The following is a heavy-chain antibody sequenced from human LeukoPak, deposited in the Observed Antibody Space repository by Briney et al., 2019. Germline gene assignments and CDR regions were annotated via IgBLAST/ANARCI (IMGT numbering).Heavy chain of an antibody. J-gene: IGHJ6*02. V-gene: IGHV3-23*01. Sequence: PGGSLRLSCAASGFTFSTCSMRWVRQAPGKGLEWVSGTSGSGGGTNYADSVKGRFTISRDNSKNTLYLQMNSLRVEDTAVYYCAKGGGPAAIGYYYNLDVWGQGTTVTVSS. CDR2: TSGSGGGT. D-gene: IGHD2-2*02. CDR3: AKGGGPAAIGYYYNLDV. CDR1: GFTFSTCS.